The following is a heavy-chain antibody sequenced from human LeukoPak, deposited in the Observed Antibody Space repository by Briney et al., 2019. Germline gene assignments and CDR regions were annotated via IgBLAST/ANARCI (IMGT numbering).Heavy chain of an antibody. V-gene: IGHV1-2*02. J-gene: IGHJ4*02. D-gene: IGHD2/OR15-2a*01. CDR1: GYTFTGYY. CDR3: AREVPENFNFDY. Sequence: GASVKVSCKASGYTFTGYYMHWVRQAPGQGLEWMGWINPNSGGTNYAQKFQGRVTMTRDTSISTAYMELSRLRSEDTAVYYCAREVPENFNFDYWGQGTLVTVSS. CDR2: INPNSGGT.